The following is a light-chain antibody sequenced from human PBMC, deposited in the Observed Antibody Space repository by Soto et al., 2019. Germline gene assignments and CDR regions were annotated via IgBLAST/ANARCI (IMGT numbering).Light chain of an antibody. Sequence: QSVLIQPASVSGSPGQSITISYTGTSRDVGGSNYVSWYQHHPHRAPKLLIYEVSYRPSGVSSRFSGSKSGNTASLTISGLQAEDEADYYCSSYTSSNTLEVFGVGTKLTVL. CDR3: SSYTSSNTLEV. J-gene: IGLJ2*01. CDR1: SRDVGGSNY. CDR2: EVS. V-gene: IGLV2-14*01.